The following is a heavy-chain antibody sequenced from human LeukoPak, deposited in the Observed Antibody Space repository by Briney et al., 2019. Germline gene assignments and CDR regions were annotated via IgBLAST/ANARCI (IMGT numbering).Heavy chain of an antibody. D-gene: IGHD2-15*01. CDR3: ASLAGYRCSGGSCYSLDY. CDR2: ISYDGSNK. CDR1: GFTFSSYA. Sequence: GGSLRLSCAASGFTFSSYAMHWVRQAPGKGLEWVAVISYDGSNKYYADSVKGRFTISRDNSKNTLYLQMNSLRAEDAAVYYCASLAGYRCSGGSCYSLDYWGQGTLVTVSS. J-gene: IGHJ4*02. V-gene: IGHV3-30*04.